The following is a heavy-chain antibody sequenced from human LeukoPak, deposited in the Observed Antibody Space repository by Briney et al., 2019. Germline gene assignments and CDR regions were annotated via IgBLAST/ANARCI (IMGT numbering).Heavy chain of an antibody. J-gene: IGHJ3*02. V-gene: IGHV4-39*07. CDR2: TYYSGST. D-gene: IGHD3-3*01. CDR3: ARGYDFWKAFDI. Sequence: SETLSLTCTVSGGSISSSSYYWGWIRQPPGKGLEWIGSTYYSGSTYYNPSLKSRVTISVDTSKNQFSLKLSSVTAADTAVYYCARGYDFWKAFDIWGQGTMVTVSS. CDR1: GGSISSSSYY.